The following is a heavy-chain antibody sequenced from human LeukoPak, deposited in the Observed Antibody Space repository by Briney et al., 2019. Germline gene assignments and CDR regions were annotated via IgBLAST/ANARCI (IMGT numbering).Heavy chain of an antibody. J-gene: IGHJ4*02. CDR1: GLTFSSYA. Sequence: PGGSLRLSCAASGLTFSSYAMHWVRQAPGKGLEWVAVISSDGTKKYYADSVKGRFTISRDNSKHTLYLQMDSLRAEDTALYYGAKDWVYASVTYCDCWGQGTLVTVSS. V-gene: IGHV3-30*18. CDR2: ISSDGTKK. D-gene: IGHD3-10*01. CDR3: AKDWVYASVTYCDC.